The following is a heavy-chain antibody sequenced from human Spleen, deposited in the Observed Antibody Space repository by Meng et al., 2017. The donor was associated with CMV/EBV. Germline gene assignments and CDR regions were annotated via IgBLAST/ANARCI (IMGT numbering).Heavy chain of an antibody. Sequence: GGSLRLSCAASGYTFDDYAMSWVRQGPGKGLEWVAGINRNGGTTSYADSVTGRFTIFRDNAKHSLYLQMSSLRAEDTALYYCAKAFSASWYREYYDDWGQGTLVTVSS. V-gene: IGHV3-20*04. CDR2: INRNGGTT. CDR1: GYTFDDYA. J-gene: IGHJ4*02. D-gene: IGHD1-26*01. CDR3: AKAFSASWYREYYDD.